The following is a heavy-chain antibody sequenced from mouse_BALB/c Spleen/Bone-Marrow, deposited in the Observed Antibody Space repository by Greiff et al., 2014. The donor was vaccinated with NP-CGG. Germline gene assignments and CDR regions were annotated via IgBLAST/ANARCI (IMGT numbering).Heavy chain of an antibody. D-gene: IGHD2-5*01. J-gene: IGHJ4*01. V-gene: IGHV1S132*01. Sequence: VNLVESGAELVRPGASVKLSCKTSGYIFTSYWIHWIKQRSGQGLEWIARIYPGTDSTYYNEKFKGKATLTADKSSHTAYMQLGSLKSEDSAVYFCARTSNPAMDYWGQGTSVTVSS. CDR1: GYIFTSYW. CDR2: IYPGTDST. CDR3: ARTSNPAMDY.